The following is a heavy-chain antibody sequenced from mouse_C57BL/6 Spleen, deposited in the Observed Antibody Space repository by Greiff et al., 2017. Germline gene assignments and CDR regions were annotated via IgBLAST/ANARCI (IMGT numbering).Heavy chain of an antibody. V-gene: IGHV5-17*01. CDR3: ASSYYSNYDYFDY. J-gene: IGHJ2*01. D-gene: IGHD2-5*01. CDR1: GFTFSDYG. CDR2: ISSGSSTI. Sequence: EVMLVESGGGLVKPGGSLKLSCAASGFTFSDYGMHWVRQAPEKGLEWVAYISSGSSTIYYADTVKGRFTISRDNAKNTLFLQMTSLRSKDTAMYYCASSYYSNYDYFDYWGQGTTLTVSS.